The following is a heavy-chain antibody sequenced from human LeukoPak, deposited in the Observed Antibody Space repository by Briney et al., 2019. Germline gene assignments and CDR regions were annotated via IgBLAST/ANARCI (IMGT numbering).Heavy chain of an antibody. J-gene: IGHJ3*02. D-gene: IGHD2-8*02. CDR2: IIPIFGTA. CDR1: GYTFTDYY. CDR3: ALVINAFDI. V-gene: IGHV1-69*05. Sequence: SVKISCKVSGYTFTDYYMHWVQQAPGQGLEWMGGIIPIFGTANYAQKFQGRVTITTDESTSTAYMELSSLRSEDTAVYYCALVINAFDIWGQGTMVTVSS.